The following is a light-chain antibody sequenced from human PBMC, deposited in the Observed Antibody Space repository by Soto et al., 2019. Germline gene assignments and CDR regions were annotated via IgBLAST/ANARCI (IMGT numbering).Light chain of an antibody. J-gene: IGLJ2*01. CDR1: ALPKQF. CDR3: QSTDSSGPSVV. Sequence: SYELTQPPSVSLSPGQTARITCSGDALPKQFAHWYQQKAGQAPVVLIYNDTERPSGIPERLYGSSSGTTVTLTISGLQEEDEADYYCQSTDSSGPSVVFGGGTNLTVL. CDR2: NDT. V-gene: IGLV3-25*03.